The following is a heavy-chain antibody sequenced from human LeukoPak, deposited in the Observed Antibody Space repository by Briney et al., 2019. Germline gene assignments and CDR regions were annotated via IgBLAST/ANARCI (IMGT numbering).Heavy chain of an antibody. CDR2: VSVYHGTT. CDR1: GYNLTTYS. CDR3: ARVTSLTTLTAFDI. Sequence: ASVKVSCKASGYNLTTYSVNWVRQAPGQGLEWMGWVSVYHGTTNYARKVQGRVTVTTDTSTNTAYLELRSLRSDDTAVYYCARVTSLTTLTAFDIWGQGTMVTVSS. D-gene: IGHD4-11*01. J-gene: IGHJ3*02. V-gene: IGHV1-18*01.